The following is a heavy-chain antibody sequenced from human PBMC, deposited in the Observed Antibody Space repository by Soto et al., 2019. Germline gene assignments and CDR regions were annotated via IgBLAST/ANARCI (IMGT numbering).Heavy chain of an antibody. V-gene: IGHV4-59*01. D-gene: IGHD6-6*01. CDR2: IYDSGST. CDR3: AAPPRY. Sequence: PLETLSHTCTVSGGSISSYYWSWIRQPPGKGLEWIGYIYDSGSTNYNPSLKSRVTISVDTSKNQFSLKLTSVTAADTAVYYCAAPPRYWGQGTLVTVS. J-gene: IGHJ4*02. CDR1: GGSISSYY.